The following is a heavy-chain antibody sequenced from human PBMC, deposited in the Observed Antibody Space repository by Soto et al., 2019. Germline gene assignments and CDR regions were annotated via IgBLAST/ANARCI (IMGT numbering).Heavy chain of an antibody. CDR3: SRGERIAVVSAPYHH. Sequence: ASVKVSCKTSGYTFTSYGISWVRQAPGQGLEWMGWITTDKGNTGYVKKFQGRVTMTRDTSMSTAYMELGSLTSEDTAVYYCSRGERIAVVSAPYHHLGQGPLVPVSS. CDR2: ITTDKGNT. CDR1: GYTFTSYG. V-gene: IGHV1-8*01. D-gene: IGHD2-21*01. J-gene: IGHJ5*02.